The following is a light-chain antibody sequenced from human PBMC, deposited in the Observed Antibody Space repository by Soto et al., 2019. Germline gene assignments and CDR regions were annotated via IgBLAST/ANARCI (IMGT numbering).Light chain of an antibody. Sequence: EIVLTQSPGTLSLSPGERATLSCRASQSVSSSNLAWYQQKPGQPPRLLIYGASSRATGVPDRFSGSGSGTDFTLTISRLEPEDFAVYFCQQYGSSPLTFGGWTKVEIK. CDR1: QSVSSSN. V-gene: IGKV3-20*01. CDR3: QQYGSSPLT. J-gene: IGKJ4*01. CDR2: GAS.